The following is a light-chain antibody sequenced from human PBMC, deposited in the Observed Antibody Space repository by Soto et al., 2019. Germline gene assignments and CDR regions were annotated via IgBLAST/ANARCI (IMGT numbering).Light chain of an antibody. J-gene: IGKJ5*01. Sequence: EIVMTQSPATLSVSAGERATLSCRASQSVTSTLAWYQQKPGQAPRLLMYGASTRATGIPARFSGSGSGTEFTLTISSLQSEDFAVYYCQQYGSSPSFGQGTRLEIK. CDR2: GAS. V-gene: IGKV3-15*01. CDR1: QSVTST. CDR3: QQYGSSPS.